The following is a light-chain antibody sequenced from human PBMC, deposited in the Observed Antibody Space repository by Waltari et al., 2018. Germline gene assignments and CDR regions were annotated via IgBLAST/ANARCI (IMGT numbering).Light chain of an antibody. V-gene: IGKV1-5*03. Sequence: DIQMTQSPSTLSASVGDRVTITCRASHSINTWLAWYQQKPGKAPKVLIYKASNLVSGVPSKFSGRGSATEFTLTISSLQPDDFAIYSCQQYHNLPFTFGPGTKVDVK. CDR1: HSINTW. CDR3: QQYHNLPFT. CDR2: KAS. J-gene: IGKJ3*01.